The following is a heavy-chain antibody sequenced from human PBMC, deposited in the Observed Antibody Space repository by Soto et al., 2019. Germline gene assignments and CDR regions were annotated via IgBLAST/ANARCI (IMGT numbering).Heavy chain of an antibody. CDR3: ARGRVKVPDFQH. CDR2: IIPIFGTA. J-gene: IGHJ1*01. CDR1: GGTFSSYA. V-gene: IGHV1-69*01. Sequence: XKPGSSVKVSCKASGGTFSSYAISWVRQAPGQGLEWMGGIIPIFGTANYAQKFQGRVXITADESPSTAYMELSSLRSEDTAVYYCARGRVKVPDFQHWGQGTLVTVSS.